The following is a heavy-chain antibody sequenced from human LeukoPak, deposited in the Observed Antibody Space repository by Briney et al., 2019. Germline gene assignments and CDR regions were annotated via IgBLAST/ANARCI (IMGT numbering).Heavy chain of an antibody. D-gene: IGHD6-19*01. CDR3: ARDTPVAGTVDY. Sequence: SETLSLTCTVSGGSISSYYWSCIRQPAGKGLEWIGRIYTSGSTNYNPSLKSRVTMSVDTFKNQFSLKLSSVTAADTAVYYCARDTPVAGTVDYWGQGTLVTVSS. V-gene: IGHV4-4*07. J-gene: IGHJ4*02. CDR1: GGSISSYY. CDR2: IYTSGST.